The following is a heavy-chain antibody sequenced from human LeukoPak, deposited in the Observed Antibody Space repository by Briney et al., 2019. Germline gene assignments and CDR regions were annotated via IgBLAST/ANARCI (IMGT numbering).Heavy chain of an antibody. CDR2: LSYDGRDK. Sequence: GGSLRLSCAASGFTFSSFGMHWVRQAPGKGLEWVAVLSYDGRDKHDADSVKGRFTISRDNSKDTLYLQMNSLRAEDTAVYYCARERGHLDYWGQGTLVTVSS. V-gene: IGHV3-30*03. CDR1: GFTFSSFG. D-gene: IGHD6-25*01. CDR3: ARERGHLDY. J-gene: IGHJ4*02.